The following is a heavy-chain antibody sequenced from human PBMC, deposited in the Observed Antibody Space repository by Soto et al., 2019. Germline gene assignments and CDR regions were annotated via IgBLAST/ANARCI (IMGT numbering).Heavy chain of an antibody. CDR3: ARGTYDFWSGYYGMDV. CDR2: IKQDGSEK. CDR1: GFTFSSYW. Sequence: EVQLVESGGGLVQPGGSLRLSCAASGFTFSSYWMSWVRQAPGKWLEWVANIKQDGSEKYYVDSVKGRFTISRDNAKNSLYLQMNSLRAEDTAVYYCARGTYDFWSGYYGMDVWGQGTTVTVS. J-gene: IGHJ6*02. V-gene: IGHV3-7*03. D-gene: IGHD3-3*01.